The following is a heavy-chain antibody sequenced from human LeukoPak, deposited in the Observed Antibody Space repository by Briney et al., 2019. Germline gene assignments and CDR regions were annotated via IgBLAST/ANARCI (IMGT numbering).Heavy chain of an antibody. Sequence: PSESLSLTCAVYGVSFSGYSRSWVRQPPGKGLEWVWEINHSGSTNYNPAPKSRVTISVDTSTNQFSLKLSSVTAADTAVYYCARGEYYYDSSGYYYGYWGQGTLVTVSS. V-gene: IGHV4-34*01. D-gene: IGHD3-22*01. J-gene: IGHJ4*02. CDR3: ARGEYYYDSSGYYYGY. CDR1: GVSFSGYS. CDR2: INHSGST.